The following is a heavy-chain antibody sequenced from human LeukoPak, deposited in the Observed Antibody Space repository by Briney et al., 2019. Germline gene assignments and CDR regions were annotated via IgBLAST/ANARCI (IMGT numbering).Heavy chain of an antibody. Sequence: PGGSLRLSCAASGFTFSSYAMHWVRQAPGKGLEWVAVISYEGSNKYYADSVKGRFTISRDNSKNTLYLQMNSLRAEDTAVYYCARNTRGYSGSPPDYWGQGTLVTVSS. D-gene: IGHD5-12*01. CDR1: GFTFSSYA. CDR3: ARNTRGYSGSPPDY. J-gene: IGHJ4*02. CDR2: ISYEGSNK. V-gene: IGHV3-30*04.